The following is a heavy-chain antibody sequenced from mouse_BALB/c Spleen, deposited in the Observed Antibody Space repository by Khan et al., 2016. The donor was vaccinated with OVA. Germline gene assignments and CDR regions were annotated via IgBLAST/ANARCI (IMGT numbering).Heavy chain of an antibody. Sequence: EVQLQESGPGLVKPSQSLSLTCTVTGYSITSDYAWNWIRQFPGNKLEWMGYISSTGSTSYNPFLKSRISFTRDTSKHQFFLQLKSVTTEDTATYYCAGSLYYSYGYALDCWGRGTSVTVSS. V-gene: IGHV3-2*02. CDR2: ISSTGST. J-gene: IGHJ4*01. D-gene: IGHD2-14*01. CDR3: AGSLYYSYGYALDC. CDR1: GYSITSDYA.